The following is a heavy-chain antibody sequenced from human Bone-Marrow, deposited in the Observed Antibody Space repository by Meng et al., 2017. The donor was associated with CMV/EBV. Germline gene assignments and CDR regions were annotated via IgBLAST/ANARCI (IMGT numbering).Heavy chain of an antibody. D-gene: IGHD3-3*01. CDR1: GYSFTSYW. CDR2: IYPGDSDT. Sequence: GESLKISCKGSGYSFTSYWIGWVRQMPGKGLEWMGIIYPGDSDTRYSPSFQGQVTISADKSISTAYLQWSSLKASDTAMYYCASGGHYDFWSGSYSNYYGMAVWGQGTTVTVAS. V-gene: IGHV5-51*01. CDR3: ASGGHYDFWSGSYSNYYGMAV. J-gene: IGHJ6*02.